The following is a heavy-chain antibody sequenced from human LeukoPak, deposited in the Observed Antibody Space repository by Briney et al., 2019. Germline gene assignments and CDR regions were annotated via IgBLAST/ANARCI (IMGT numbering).Heavy chain of an antibody. V-gene: IGHV3-30*04. D-gene: IGHD5-18*01. Sequence: QPGRSLRLSCAASGFTFNNYAIHWVRQAPGKGLEWVALISYDGSNKQYADSVKGRFTISRDNSKNTVSLQMNSLRGEDTAVYYCARALGYNYGFWGQGTLVTVSS. CDR3: ARALGYNYGF. CDR1: GFTFNNYA. J-gene: IGHJ4*02. CDR2: ISYDGSNK.